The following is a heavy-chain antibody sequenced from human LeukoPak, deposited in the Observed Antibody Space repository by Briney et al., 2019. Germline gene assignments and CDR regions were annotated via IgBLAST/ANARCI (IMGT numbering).Heavy chain of an antibody. CDR3: ARDSGGYMFDY. D-gene: IGHD3-22*01. CDR1: GGSISSSTYY. J-gene: IGHJ4*02. Sequence: SETLSLTYTVSGGSISSSTYYWGWIRQPPGKGLEWIGNIYYSGSTYYNPSFKSRVTISVDTSKNQFSLKLSSVTAADTAVYYCARDSGGYMFDYWGQGTLVTVSS. V-gene: IGHV4-39*02. CDR2: IYYSGST.